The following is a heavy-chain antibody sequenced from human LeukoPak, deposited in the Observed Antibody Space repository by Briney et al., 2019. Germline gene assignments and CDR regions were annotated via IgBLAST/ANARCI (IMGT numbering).Heavy chain of an antibody. Sequence: PSETLSLTCAVYGESFSGYFWNWIRQPPGKGLGWIGEINHSGSTSNHNPSLKSRVTMSVDTSKNQFSLKLSSVTAADTAVYYCARKSGYARDYWGQGNLVTVSS. CDR1: GESFSGYF. V-gene: IGHV4-34*01. CDR3: ARKSGYARDY. CDR2: INHSGSTS. J-gene: IGHJ4*02. D-gene: IGHD5-12*01.